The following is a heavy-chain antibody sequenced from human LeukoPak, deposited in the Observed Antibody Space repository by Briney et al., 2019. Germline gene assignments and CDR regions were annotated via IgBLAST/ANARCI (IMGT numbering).Heavy chain of an antibody. Sequence: GGSLRLSCAASGFTFSSYVMHWVRQAPGKGLEWVAFIRYDGSNKYYADSVKGRFTISRDNSKNTLYLQMNSLRAEDTAVYYCAKNLWDDSSGYFVDYWGQGTLVTVSS. V-gene: IGHV3-30*02. J-gene: IGHJ4*02. CDR3: AKNLWDDSSGYFVDY. CDR1: GFTFSSYV. D-gene: IGHD3-22*01. CDR2: IRYDGSNK.